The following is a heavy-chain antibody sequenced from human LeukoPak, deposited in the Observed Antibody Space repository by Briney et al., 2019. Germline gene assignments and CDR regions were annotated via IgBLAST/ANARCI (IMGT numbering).Heavy chain of an antibody. J-gene: IGHJ6*03. CDR3: ARAVYCSSFTCGYYYMDV. D-gene: IGHD2-2*01. CDR1: GGSISSYY. Sequence: SETLSLTCTVSGGSISSYYWSWIRQPPGKGLEWIGYIYYSGSTNYNPSLKSRVTISVDTSKNQFSLKLSSVTAADTAVYYCARAVYCSSFTCGYYYMDVWGKGTTVTVS. V-gene: IGHV4-59*08. CDR2: IYYSGST.